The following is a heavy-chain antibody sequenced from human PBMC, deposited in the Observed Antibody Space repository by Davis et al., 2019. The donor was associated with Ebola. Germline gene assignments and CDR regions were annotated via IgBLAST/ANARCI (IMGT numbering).Heavy chain of an antibody. Sequence: ASVQVSCKASGYTFTSYYMHWVRQAPGQGLEWMGIINPSGGSTSYAQKFQGRVTMTRDTSTSTVYMELSSLRSEDTAVYYCARHGVVVDAFDIWGQGTMVTVSS. V-gene: IGHV1-46*01. CDR2: INPSGGST. CDR3: ARHGVVVDAFDI. J-gene: IGHJ3*02. CDR1: GYTFTSYY. D-gene: IGHD2-15*01.